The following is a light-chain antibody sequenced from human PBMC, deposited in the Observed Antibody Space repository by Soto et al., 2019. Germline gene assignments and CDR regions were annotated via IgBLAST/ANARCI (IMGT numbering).Light chain of an antibody. CDR1: RSNIGSNT. J-gene: IGLJ1*01. CDR2: SNN. Sequence: QSVLTQPPSTSGTPGQRVTISCSGSRSNIGSNTVTWYQQLPGTAPKLLIYSNNQRPSGVPDRFSGSKSGTYASLAISGLQSEDEADYYCAAWDDSLNGSYVFGTGTKVTVL. V-gene: IGLV1-44*01. CDR3: AAWDDSLNGSYV.